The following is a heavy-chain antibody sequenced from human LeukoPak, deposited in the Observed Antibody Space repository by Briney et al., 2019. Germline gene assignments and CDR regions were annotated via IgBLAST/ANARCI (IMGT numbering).Heavy chain of an antibody. CDR3: ARAGYCSGGSCYPYYYYYYMDV. V-gene: IGHV1-18*01. D-gene: IGHD2-15*01. CDR1: GYTFTSYA. J-gene: IGHJ6*03. Sequence: GASVKVSCKASGYTFTSYAISWVRQAPGQGLEWMGWISGHNDDTNYAQRLQGRLTMTTDTSTSTAYMELRSLRSDDTAVYYCARAGYCSGGSCYPYYYYYYMDVWGKGTTVTVSS. CDR2: ISGHNDDT.